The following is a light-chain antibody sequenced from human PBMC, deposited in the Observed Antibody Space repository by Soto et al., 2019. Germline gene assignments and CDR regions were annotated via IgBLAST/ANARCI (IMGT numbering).Light chain of an antibody. CDR3: QQRSNWPPVT. Sequence: EIVMTQSPATLSVSPGERATLSCRASQSVSSNLAWYQQKPGQAPRLLIYGASTRATGIPARFSGSGSGTDFTLTISSLDPEDFAVYYCQQRSNWPPVTFGGGTKVEIK. J-gene: IGKJ4*01. CDR2: GAS. V-gene: IGKV3-15*01. CDR1: QSVSSN.